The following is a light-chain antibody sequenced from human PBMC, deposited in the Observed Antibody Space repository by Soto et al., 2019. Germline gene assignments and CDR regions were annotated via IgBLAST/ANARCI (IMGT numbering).Light chain of an antibody. J-gene: IGKJ5*01. Sequence: EIVMTQSPATLSVSPRERATLSCRASQSVSSNLAWYQQKPGQAPRLLIYGASTRATGIPARFSGSGSGTEFTLTISSLQSEDFAVYYCQQYNNWPPEITFSQGTRLEIK. CDR3: QQYNNWPPEIT. V-gene: IGKV3-15*01. CDR1: QSVSSN. CDR2: GAS.